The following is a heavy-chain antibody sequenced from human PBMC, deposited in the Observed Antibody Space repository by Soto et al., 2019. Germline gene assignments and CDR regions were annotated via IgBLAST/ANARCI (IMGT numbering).Heavy chain of an antibody. CDR1: GFTFINYA. V-gene: IGHV3-23*01. Sequence: EVQLLESGGGLVQPGGSLRLSCAGSGFTFINYAMNWVRQAPGKGLELVSSISGGGDATFFPDSVRGRFTFSRDNSKNSVTLQMNSLGVEDTAVYYCARKILVSTTRREYWYFDLWGRGTLVTVSS. CDR3: ARKILVSTTRREYWYFDL. D-gene: IGHD2-21*01. CDR2: ISGGGDAT. J-gene: IGHJ2*01.